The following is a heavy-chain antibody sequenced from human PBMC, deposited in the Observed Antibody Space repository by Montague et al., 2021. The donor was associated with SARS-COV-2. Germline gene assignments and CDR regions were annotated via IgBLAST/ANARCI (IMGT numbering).Heavy chain of an antibody. CDR3: ANGAKMIVVDLALDI. CDR2: LSGSCGST. Sequence: SRRLSCAASGFTFSRYAMTWFRQAPGEGLEWVSALSGSCGSTYYSDSVKVRFTISRDNSKNPLSLQLHSLRAAVTAVYYCANGAKMIVVDLALDIWGQGTMVTVSS. J-gene: IGHJ3*02. CDR1: GFTFSRYA. V-gene: IGHV3-23*01. D-gene: IGHD3-22*01.